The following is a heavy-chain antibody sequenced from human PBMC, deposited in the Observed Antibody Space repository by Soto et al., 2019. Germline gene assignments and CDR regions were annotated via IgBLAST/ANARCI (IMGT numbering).Heavy chain of an antibody. CDR3: ARAIDGYYSWFDP. D-gene: IGHD3-3*01. V-gene: IGHV1-3*01. CDR2: INAGNGNT. J-gene: IGHJ5*02. CDR1: GYTFTSYA. Sequence: GASVKVSCKTSGYTFTSYAIQWVRQAPGQRLEWMGWINAGNGNTKYSQKFQDRLTITRDTSATTVYMELSSLTSEDTAVYFCARAIDGYYSWFDPWGQGTLVTVSS.